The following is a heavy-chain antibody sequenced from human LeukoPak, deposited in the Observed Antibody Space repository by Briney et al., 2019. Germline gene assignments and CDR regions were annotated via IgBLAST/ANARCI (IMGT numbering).Heavy chain of an antibody. D-gene: IGHD2-15*01. CDR1: GGSFSGYY. V-gene: IGHV4-34*01. CDR3: ARSSGHLEY. J-gene: IGHJ4*02. CDR2: INHSGST. Sequence: SETLSLTCAVYGGSFSGYYWSWIRQPPGKGLEWIGEINHSGSTNYNPSLKSRVTISVDTSKNQFSLKLSSVTAEDTAVYYCARSSGHLEYWGQGTLVTVSS.